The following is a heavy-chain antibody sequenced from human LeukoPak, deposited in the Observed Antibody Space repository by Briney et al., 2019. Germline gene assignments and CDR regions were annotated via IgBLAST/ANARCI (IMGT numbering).Heavy chain of an antibody. D-gene: IGHD6-13*01. J-gene: IGHJ5*02. Sequence: GSLRLSCAASGFTFSSYAMSWIRQPPGKGLEWIGEINHSGSTNYNPSLKSRVTISVDTSKNQFSLKLSSVTAADTAVYYCARAPGYVNWFDPWGQGTLVTVSS. CDR3: ARAPGYVNWFDP. CDR1: GFTFSSYA. V-gene: IGHV4-34*01. CDR2: INHSGST.